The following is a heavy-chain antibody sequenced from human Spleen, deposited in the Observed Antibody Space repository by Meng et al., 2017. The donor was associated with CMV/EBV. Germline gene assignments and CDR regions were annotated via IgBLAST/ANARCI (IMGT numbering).Heavy chain of an antibody. CDR3: ARENSSSPGYYYYGMDV. D-gene: IGHD6-13*01. V-gene: IGHV4-59*02. CDR2: IYYSGST. Sequence: SETLSLTCTVSGDSVSSYDWSWIRQPPGKGLEWIGYIYYSGSTNYNPSLKSRVTISVDTSKNQFSLKLSSVTAADTAVYYCARENSSSPGYYYYGMDVWGQGTTVTVSS. CDR1: GDSVSSYD. J-gene: IGHJ6*02.